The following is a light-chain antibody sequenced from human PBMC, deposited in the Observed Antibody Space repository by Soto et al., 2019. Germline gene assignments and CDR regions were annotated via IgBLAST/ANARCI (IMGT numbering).Light chain of an antibody. CDR2: DAS. CDR3: QQRSNWPWT. V-gene: IGKV3-11*01. Sequence: EIVLTQSPATLYLSPGERATLSCRASQSVSSYLAWYQQKPGQAPRLLIYDASNRATGIPARFSGSGSGTDFTLTISSLEPDDFAVYYCQQRSNWPWTFGQGTKVEIK. CDR1: QSVSSY. J-gene: IGKJ1*01.